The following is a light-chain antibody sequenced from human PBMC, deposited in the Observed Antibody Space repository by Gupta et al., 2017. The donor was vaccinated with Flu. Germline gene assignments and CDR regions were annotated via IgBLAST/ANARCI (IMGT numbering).Light chain of an antibody. CDR1: ALAKQH. CDR2: MDN. CDR3: QSSDSSGTSV. V-gene: IGLV3-25*02. Sequence: SYELTQPPSVSVSPGQTARITCPGDALAKQHIYWYRQKPGQAPVLVMYMDNERPSGIPERFSGSSSGTSGTLTINGVHAEDEADYHCQSSDSSGTSVFGGGTKLTVL. J-gene: IGLJ2*01.